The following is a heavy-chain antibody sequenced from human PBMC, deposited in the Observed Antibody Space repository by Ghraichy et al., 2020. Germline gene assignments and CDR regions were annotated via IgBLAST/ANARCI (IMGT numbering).Heavy chain of an antibody. Sequence: LSLTCAASGFTFITYAMHWVRQAPGKGLEWVAFIQYDGSSKYYADSVKGRFTISRDNSNNTLYLQMSSLRPEDTAVYYCAKDGGITGTTYGMDVWGQGTTVTDSS. CDR3: AKDGGITGTTYGMDV. CDR1: GFTFITYA. V-gene: IGHV3-30*02. J-gene: IGHJ6*02. D-gene: IGHD1-20*01. CDR2: IQYDGSSK.